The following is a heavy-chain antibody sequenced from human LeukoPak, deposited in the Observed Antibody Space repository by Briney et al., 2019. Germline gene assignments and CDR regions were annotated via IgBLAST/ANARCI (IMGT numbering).Heavy chain of an antibody. CDR3: ARRTNSGVDY. D-gene: IGHD5-12*01. Sequence: GGSLRLSCEASGFTFGSFAMYWVRQAPGKGLEWVSYISSSSSTIYYADSVKGRFTISRDNAKNSLYLQMNSLRAEDTAVYYCARRTNSGVDYWGQGTLVTVSS. V-gene: IGHV3-48*04. J-gene: IGHJ4*02. CDR1: GFTFGSFA. CDR2: ISSSSSTI.